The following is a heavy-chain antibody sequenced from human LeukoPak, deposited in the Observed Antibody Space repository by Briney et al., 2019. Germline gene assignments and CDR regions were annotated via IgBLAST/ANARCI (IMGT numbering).Heavy chain of an antibody. CDR2: IIPIFGTA. J-gene: IGHJ6*02. CDR3: ARGTYGDYNYYGMDV. V-gene: IGHV1-69*13. D-gene: IGHD4-17*01. CDR1: GGTFSSYA. Sequence: SVKVSCKASGGTFSSYAISWVRQAPRQGLECMGGIIPIFGTANYAQKFQGRVTITADESTSTAYMELSSLRSEVTAVYYCARGTYGDYNYYGMDVWGQGTTVTVSS.